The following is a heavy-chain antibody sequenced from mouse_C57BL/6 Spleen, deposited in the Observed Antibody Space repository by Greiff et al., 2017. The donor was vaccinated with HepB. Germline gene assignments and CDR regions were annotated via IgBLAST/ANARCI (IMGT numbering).Heavy chain of an antibody. CDR2: ISSGSSTI. CDR3: AVFITTARYFDV. CDR1: GFTFSDYG. V-gene: IGHV5-17*01. D-gene: IGHD1-1*01. Sequence: EVKLQESGGGLVKPGGSLKLSCAASGFTFSDYGMHWVRQAPEKGLEWVAYISSGSSTIYYADTVKGRFTISRDNAKNTLFLQMTSLRSEDTAMYYCAVFITTARYFDVWGTGTTVTVSS. J-gene: IGHJ1*03.